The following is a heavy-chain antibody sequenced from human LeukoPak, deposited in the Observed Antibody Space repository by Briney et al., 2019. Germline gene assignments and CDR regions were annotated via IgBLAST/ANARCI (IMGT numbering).Heavy chain of an antibody. CDR2: IKQDGSER. V-gene: IGHV3-7*01. J-gene: IGHJ4*02. Sequence: PGGSLRLSCAASGFTFTRYRMTWVRQAPGKGLEWVANIKQDGSERYYVDSVDGRFTISRDNAKNSLFLQMNSLRDDDTAVYYCARSESTMTTWSRDYWGQGARVMVSS. D-gene: IGHD4-17*01. CDR1: GFTFTRYR. CDR3: ARSESTMTTWSRDY.